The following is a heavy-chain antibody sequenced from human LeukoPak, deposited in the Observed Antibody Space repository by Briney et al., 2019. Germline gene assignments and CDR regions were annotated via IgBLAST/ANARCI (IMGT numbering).Heavy chain of an antibody. CDR1: GFTFSSYA. V-gene: IGHV3-30*04. Sequence: TGGSLRLSCAASGFTFSSYAMHWVRQAPGKGLEWVAVISYDGSNKYYADSVKGRFTISRDNSKNTLYLQMNSLRAEDTAVYYCARDLGGYYRYYFDYWGQGTLVTVSS. CDR3: ARDLGGYYRYYFDY. D-gene: IGHD3-22*01. J-gene: IGHJ4*02. CDR2: ISYDGSNK.